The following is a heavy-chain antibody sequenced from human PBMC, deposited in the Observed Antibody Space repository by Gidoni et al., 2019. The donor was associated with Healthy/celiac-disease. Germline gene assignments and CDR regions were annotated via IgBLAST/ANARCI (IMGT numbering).Heavy chain of an antibody. V-gene: IGHV3-21*01. D-gene: IGHD3-22*01. CDR3: ARDRSPSWGSSGSNWFDP. J-gene: IGHJ5*02. CDR2: ISSISSYI. Sequence: EVQLVESGGGLVKPGGSLRLSCAASGFTFSSYSRNWVRQAPGKGLEWVSSISSISSYIYYADSVKGRFTISRDNAKNSLYLQMNSLRAEDTAVYYCARDRSPSWGSSGSNWFDPWGQGTLVTVSS. CDR1: GFTFSSYS.